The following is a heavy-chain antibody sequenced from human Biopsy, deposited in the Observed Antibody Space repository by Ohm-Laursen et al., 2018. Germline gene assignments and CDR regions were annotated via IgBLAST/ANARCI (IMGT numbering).Heavy chain of an antibody. J-gene: IGHJ6*02. V-gene: IGHV1-18*01. CDR2: VSGYNGVT. CDR1: GYRFDNYG. CDR3: GRDYYYNGTDI. Sequence: ASVKVSCKSFGYRFDNYGISWVRQASGQRPEWMGWVSGYNGVTNYARKFQGRVTMTIEKSTTTAYMELRGLRSDDTAVYYRGRDYYYNGTDIWGPGTTLTVSS.